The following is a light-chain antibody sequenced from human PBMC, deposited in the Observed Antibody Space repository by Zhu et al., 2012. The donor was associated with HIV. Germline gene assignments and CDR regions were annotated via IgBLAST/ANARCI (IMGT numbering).Light chain of an antibody. CDR1: QSVSSSY. V-gene: IGKV3-20*01. Sequence: EIVLTQSPGTLSLSPGERATLSCRASQSVSSSYLAWYQQKPGQAPRLLIYGASSRATGIPDRFSGSGSGTDFTLTINRLEPEDFAVYYCQQYGSSPLFGQGTKVELK. J-gene: IGKJ1*01. CDR3: QQYGSSPL. CDR2: GAS.